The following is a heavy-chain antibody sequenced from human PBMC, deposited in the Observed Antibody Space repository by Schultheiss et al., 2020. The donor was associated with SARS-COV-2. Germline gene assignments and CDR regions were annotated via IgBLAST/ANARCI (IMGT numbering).Heavy chain of an antibody. CDR2: IYSCGST. D-gene: IGHD3-22*01. CDR1: GFTVSSNY. Sequence: GGSLRLSCAASGFTVSSNYMSWVRQAPGKGLVWVSVIYSCGSTYYADSVKGRFTISRDNSKNTLYLQMNSLRAEDTAVYYCARASESYYYDSSGYYGYWGQGTLVTVSS. V-gene: IGHV3-66*03. J-gene: IGHJ4*02. CDR3: ARASESYYYDSSGYYGY.